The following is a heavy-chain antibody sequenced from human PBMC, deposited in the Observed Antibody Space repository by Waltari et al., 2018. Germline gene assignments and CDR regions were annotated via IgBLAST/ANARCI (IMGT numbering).Heavy chain of an antibody. J-gene: IGHJ4*02. CDR3: AFDTSGSEDYFDF. CDR2: VIPVLGAA. V-gene: IGHV1-69*01. Sequence: VHLLQSGAEVKEPGSSVKVSCTVSGGPFNNSGISWVRQAPGQGLEWMGGVIPVLGAANYAQKFQGRVTISADESSGTAYMEMSSLRSGDTAIYFCAFDTSGSEDYFDFWGQGTLVTVSS. D-gene: IGHD3-10*01. CDR1: GGPFNNSG.